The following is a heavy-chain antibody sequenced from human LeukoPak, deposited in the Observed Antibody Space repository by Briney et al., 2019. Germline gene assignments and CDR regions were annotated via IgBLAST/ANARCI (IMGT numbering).Heavy chain of an antibody. CDR2: IWYDGSNK. Sequence: GGSLRLSCAASGFTFSSYGMHGVRQAPGKGLEWVAVIWYDGSNKFYADSVKGRFTISRDDSKNTLYLQMNSLRAEDTAVYYCARETTTLDYWGQGTLVTVSS. D-gene: IGHD1-26*01. V-gene: IGHV3-33*01. CDR3: ARETTTLDY. CDR1: GFTFSSYG. J-gene: IGHJ4*02.